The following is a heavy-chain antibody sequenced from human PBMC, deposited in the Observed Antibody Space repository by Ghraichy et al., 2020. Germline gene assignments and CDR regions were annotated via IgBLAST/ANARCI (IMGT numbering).Heavy chain of an antibody. CDR3: ARDVYYYYMDV. Sequence: GGSLRLSCAASGFTFSDYYMSWIRQAPGKGLEWVSYISSSASTIYYADSVKGRFTISRDNAKNSLYLQMNSLRAEDTAVYYCARDVYYYYMDVWGKGTTVTVSS. CDR1: GFTFSDYY. V-gene: IGHV3-11*04. CDR2: ISSSASTI. J-gene: IGHJ6*03.